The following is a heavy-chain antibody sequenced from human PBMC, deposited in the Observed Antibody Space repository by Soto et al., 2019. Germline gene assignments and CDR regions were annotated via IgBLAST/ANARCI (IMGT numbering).Heavy chain of an antibody. J-gene: IGHJ4*02. V-gene: IGHV3-30*18. CDR1: GFTFSSYG. CDR2: ISYDGSNK. Sequence: QVQLVESGGGVVQPGRSLRLSCAASGFTFSSYGMHWVRQAPGKGLEWVAVISYDGSNKYYADSVKGRFTISRDNSKNTLYLQMNSLRAEDTAVYYCAKDPLWPSSGWSVLDYWGQGTLVTVSS. D-gene: IGHD6-19*01. CDR3: AKDPLWPSSGWSVLDY.